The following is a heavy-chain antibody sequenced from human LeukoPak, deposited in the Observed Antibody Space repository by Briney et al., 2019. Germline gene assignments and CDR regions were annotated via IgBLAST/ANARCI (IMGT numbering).Heavy chain of an antibody. CDR3: ARDTVLWFGESYDPYNWFDP. CDR1: GFTFSSYW. J-gene: IGHJ5*02. D-gene: IGHD3-10*01. Sequence: PGGSLRLSCAASGFTFSSYWMHWVRQAPGKGLVWVSRINSDGSSTSYADSVKGRFTISRDNAKNTLYLQMNSPRAEDTAVYYCARDTVLWFGESYDPYNWFDPWGQGTLVTVSS. V-gene: IGHV3-74*01. CDR2: INSDGSST.